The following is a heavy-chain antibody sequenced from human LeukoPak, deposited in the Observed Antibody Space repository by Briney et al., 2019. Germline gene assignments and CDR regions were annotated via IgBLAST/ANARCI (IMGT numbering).Heavy chain of an antibody. Sequence: GGSLRLSCAASGFTFSSYAMHWVRQAPGKGLEWVAVISYDGSNKYYADSVKGRFTISRDNSKNTLYLQMNSLRAEDTAVYYCVRDVGLYGSGSYPPGYWGQGTLVTVSS. CDR2: ISYDGSNK. CDR1: GFTFSSYA. CDR3: VRDVGLYGSGSYPPGY. D-gene: IGHD3-10*01. V-gene: IGHV3-30*04. J-gene: IGHJ4*02.